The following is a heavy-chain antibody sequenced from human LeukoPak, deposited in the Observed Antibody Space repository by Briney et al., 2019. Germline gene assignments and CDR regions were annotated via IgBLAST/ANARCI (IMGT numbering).Heavy chain of an antibody. CDR2: INPNSGGT. Sequence: ASVKVSCKASGYTFSGYYLFWVRQAPGQELEYMGWINPNSGGTNYAQKFQGRVTMTRDTSISTAYMELSRLRSDDTAVYYCAGDYDYWGQGTLVTVSS. J-gene: IGHJ4*02. CDR3: AGDYDY. CDR1: GYTFSGYY. V-gene: IGHV1-2*02.